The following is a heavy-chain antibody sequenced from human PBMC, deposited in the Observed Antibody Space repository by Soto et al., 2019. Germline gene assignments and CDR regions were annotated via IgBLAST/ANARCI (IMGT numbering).Heavy chain of an antibody. CDR1: GYTFTSYF. Sequence: QVQLVQSGAEVKKPGSSVKVSCKASGYTFTSYFITWVRQAPGQGLEWMGWISAYNGNTNFAQMFQGRVTMTTDTSTATAYMEMRSLRSDDTAVYYCARQNYYSGMDVWGQGTTVTVSS. V-gene: IGHV1-18*01. J-gene: IGHJ6*02. CDR2: ISAYNGNT. CDR3: ARQNYYSGMDV.